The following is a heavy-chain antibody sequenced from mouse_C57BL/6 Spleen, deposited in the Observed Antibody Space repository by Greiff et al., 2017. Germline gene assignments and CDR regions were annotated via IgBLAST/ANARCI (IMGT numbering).Heavy chain of an antibody. D-gene: IGHD1-1*01. V-gene: IGHV1-63*01. CDR1: GYTFTNYW. J-gene: IGHJ1*03. CDR3: ARSGGSSYWYFDV. Sequence: QVQLQQSGAELVRPGTSVKMSCKASGYTFTNYWIGWAKQRPGHGLEWIGDIYPGGGYTNYNEKFKGKATLTADKSSSTAYMQFSSLTSEDSAIYYCARSGGSSYWYFDVWGTGTTVTVSS. CDR2: IYPGGGYT.